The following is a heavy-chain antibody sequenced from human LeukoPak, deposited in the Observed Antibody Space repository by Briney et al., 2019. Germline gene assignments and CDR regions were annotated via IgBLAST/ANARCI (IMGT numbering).Heavy chain of an antibody. D-gene: IGHD4-23*01. CDR1: GFTFDDHG. CDR2: INWNGDTT. J-gene: IGHJ3*01. V-gene: IGHV3-20*01. CDR3: VRARRYGGRADDAYDV. Sequence: GGSLRLSCAASGFTFDDHGLNWVRHVPEKGLEWVAGINWNGDTTGYADSVKGRFTISRDNDKNSLYLQMNSLRDDDTALYRCVRARRYGGRADDAYDVWGQGTVVSVSA.